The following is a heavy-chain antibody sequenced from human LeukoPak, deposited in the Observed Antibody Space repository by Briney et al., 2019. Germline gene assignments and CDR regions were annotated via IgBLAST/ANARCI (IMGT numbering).Heavy chain of an antibody. CDR1: GGSFSGYY. V-gene: IGHV4-34*01. J-gene: IGHJ4*02. Sequence: SETLSLTCAVYGGSFSGYYWSWIRQPPGKGLEWIGEINHSGSTNYNPSLKSRVTISVDTSKNQFSLKLSSVTAADTAVYYCASGRSRWGYDILTGYYRYWGQGTLVTVSS. CDR3: ASGRSRWGYDILTGYYRY. CDR2: INHSGST. D-gene: IGHD3-9*01.